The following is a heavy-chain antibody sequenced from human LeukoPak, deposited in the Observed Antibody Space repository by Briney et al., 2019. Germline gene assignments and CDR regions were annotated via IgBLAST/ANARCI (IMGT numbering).Heavy chain of an antibody. CDR3: ARDGGEVVEMATITNYFDY. CDR2: MNPSGGST. Sequence: ASVKVSCKASGYTFTSYYMHWVRQAPGQGLEWMGIMNPSGGSTSYAQKFQGRVTMTRDMSTSTVYMELSSLRSEDTAVYYCARDGGEVVEMATITNYFDYWGQGTLVTVSS. V-gene: IGHV1-46*01. CDR1: GYTFTSYY. D-gene: IGHD5-24*01. J-gene: IGHJ4*02.